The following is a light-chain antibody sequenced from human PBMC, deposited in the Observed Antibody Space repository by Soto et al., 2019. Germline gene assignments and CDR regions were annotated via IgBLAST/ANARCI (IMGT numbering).Light chain of an antibody. CDR3: QSYDNSLSAYV. J-gene: IGLJ1*01. CDR1: SSNIGAGYD. V-gene: IGLV1-40*01. CDR2: GFN. Sequence: QSALTQPPSVSGAPGQRVTISCTGTSSNIGAGYDVHWYQQFPGTAPKLLIFGFNNRPSGVPDRFSGSKSGTSASLAITGLQAEDEADYYCQSYDNSLSAYVFGIGTKLTVL.